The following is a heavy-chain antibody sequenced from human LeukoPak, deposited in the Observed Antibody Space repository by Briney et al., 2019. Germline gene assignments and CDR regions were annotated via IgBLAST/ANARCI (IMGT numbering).Heavy chain of an antibody. D-gene: IGHD2-2*01. V-gene: IGHV1-18*01. CDR2: INAYNGHT. CDR3: ARVIEGSSTTRGYFDL. Sequence: ASVKVSCKASGYTFRSYGISWVRRAPGQGHEWVGWINAYNGHTTYAQKLQGRVTMTTDTSTNVVHMEVKNLRSDDTAVYYCARVIEGSSTTRGYFDLWGRRTMVIVSS. CDR1: GYTFRSYG. J-gene: IGHJ2*01.